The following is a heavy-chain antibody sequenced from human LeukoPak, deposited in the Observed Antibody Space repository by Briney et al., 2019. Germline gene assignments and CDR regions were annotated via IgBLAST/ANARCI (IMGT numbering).Heavy chain of an antibody. CDR2: IIPIFGTA. Sequence: SVKVSCKASGGTFSSYAISWERQAPGQGLEWMGRIIPIFGTANYAQKFQGRVTITTDESTSTAYMELSSLRSEDTAVYYCARDIEEKVQYYDSSGYYYSDYWGQGTLVTVSS. CDR3: ARDIEEKVQYYDSSGYYYSDY. J-gene: IGHJ4*02. D-gene: IGHD3-22*01. V-gene: IGHV1-69*05. CDR1: GGTFSSYA.